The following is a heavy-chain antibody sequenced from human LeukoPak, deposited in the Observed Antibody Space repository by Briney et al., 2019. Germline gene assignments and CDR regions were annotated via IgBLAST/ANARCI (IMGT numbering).Heavy chain of an antibody. CDR2: IYYSGST. Sequence: SETLSLTCTVSGGSISSSSYYWGWIRQPPGKGLEWIGSIYYSGSTYYNPSLKSRVTISVDTSKNQFSLKLSSVTAADTAVYYCATPGGGPYQLTLYFQHWGQGTLVTVSP. CDR1: GGSISSSSYY. J-gene: IGHJ1*01. D-gene: IGHD2-2*01. CDR3: ATPGGGPYQLTLYFQH. V-gene: IGHV4-39*01.